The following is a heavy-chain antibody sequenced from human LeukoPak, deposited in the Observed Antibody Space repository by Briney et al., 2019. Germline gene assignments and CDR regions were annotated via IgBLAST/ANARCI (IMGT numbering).Heavy chain of an antibody. D-gene: IGHD3-9*01. J-gene: IGHJ3*02. V-gene: IGHV1-2*02. CDR2: INPNSGGT. CDR1: GYTFTGYY. Sequence: ASVKVSCKASGYTFTGYYMHWVRQAPGQGLEWMGWINPNSGGTNYAQKFQGRVTMTRDTSISTAYMELSRLRSDDTAVYYCARELRYFDWSHPYAFDIWGQGTMVTVSS. CDR3: ARELRYFDWSHPYAFDI.